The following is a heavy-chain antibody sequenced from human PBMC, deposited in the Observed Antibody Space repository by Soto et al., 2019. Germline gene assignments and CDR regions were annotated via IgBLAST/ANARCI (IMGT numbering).Heavy chain of an antibody. D-gene: IGHD3-3*01. V-gene: IGHV1-8*01. CDR2: MNPNSGNT. J-gene: IGHJ6*03. Sequence: ASVKVPCKASGYTFTSYDINWVRQATGQGLEWMGWMNPNSGNTGYAQKFQGRVTMTRNTSISTAYMELSSLRSEDTAVYYCARVQVLRFLEWLYYYYYYYMDVWGKGTTVTVSS. CDR3: ARVQVLRFLEWLYYYYYYYMDV. CDR1: GYTFTSYD.